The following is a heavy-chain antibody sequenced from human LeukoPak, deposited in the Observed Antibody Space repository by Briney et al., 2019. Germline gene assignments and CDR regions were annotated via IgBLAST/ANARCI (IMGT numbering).Heavy chain of an antibody. Sequence: GGSLRLSCAASGFTFSSYGMHWVRQAPGKGLEWVAFIRYDGSNKYYADSVRGRFTISRDNSKNTLYLQMNSLRAEDTAVYYCATSEVGALIDYWGQGTLVTVSS. CDR2: IRYDGSNK. D-gene: IGHD1-26*01. CDR1: GFTFSSYG. J-gene: IGHJ4*02. V-gene: IGHV3-30*02. CDR3: ATSEVGALIDY.